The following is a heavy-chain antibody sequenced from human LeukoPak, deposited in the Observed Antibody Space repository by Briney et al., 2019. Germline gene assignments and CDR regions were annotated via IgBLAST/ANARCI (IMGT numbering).Heavy chain of an antibody. D-gene: IGHD1-26*01. Sequence: GGSLRLSCAASGFTFSSNGMCWVRQAPGKGLEWVAVIWYDGSNKYYADSVKGRFTISRDNSKNTLYLEMNSLRGEDTAVYYCARSVGATTDWIDPWGQGTQVIVSS. V-gene: IGHV3-33*01. CDR1: GFTFSSNG. CDR3: ARSVGATTDWIDP. CDR2: IWYDGSNK. J-gene: IGHJ5*02.